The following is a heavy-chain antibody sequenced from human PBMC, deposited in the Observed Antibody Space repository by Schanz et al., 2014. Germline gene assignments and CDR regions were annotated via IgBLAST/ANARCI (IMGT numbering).Heavy chain of an antibody. CDR1: GYTFVSYS. CDR3: ARGPLGTSP. CDR2: INPSGGST. V-gene: IGHV1-46*01. J-gene: IGHJ5*02. Sequence: QVQLVQSGAEVKKPGASVKVSCKASGYTFVSYSMHWVRQAPGQGLEWMGIINPSGGSTTYAQKFQGRVTMTRDTSRSTAYMELSSLKSEDTAVYYCARGPLGTSPWGQGTLVTVSS. D-gene: IGHD5-12*01.